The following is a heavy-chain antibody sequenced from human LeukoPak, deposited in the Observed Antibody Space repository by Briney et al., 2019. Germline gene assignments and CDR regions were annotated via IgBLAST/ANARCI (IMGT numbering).Heavy chain of an antibody. CDR1: GFTFSNYN. Sequence: GGSLRLSCSASGFTFSNYNMNWVRQAPGKGLEWVSYISSSSNTMYYADSVKGRFTISRDNAKNSLYLQMNSLRAEDTAVYYCATESGTYSGTCFDYWGQGNLVTVSS. D-gene: IGHD1-26*01. CDR2: ISSSSNTM. J-gene: IGHJ4*02. V-gene: IGHV3-48*01. CDR3: ATESGTYSGTCFDY.